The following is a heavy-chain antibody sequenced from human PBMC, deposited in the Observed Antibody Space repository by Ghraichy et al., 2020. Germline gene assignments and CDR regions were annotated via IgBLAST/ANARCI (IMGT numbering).Heavy chain of an antibody. CDR3: ARVGEGDSSGYYGIDY. Sequence: SETLSLTCAVSGYSISSGYYWGWIRQPPGKGLEWIGSIYHSGSTYYNPSLKSRVTISVDTSKNQFSLKLSSVTAADTAVYYCARVGEGDSSGYYGIDYWGQGTLVTVSS. CDR2: IYHSGST. CDR1: GYSISSGYY. J-gene: IGHJ4*02. D-gene: IGHD3-22*01. V-gene: IGHV4-38-2*01.